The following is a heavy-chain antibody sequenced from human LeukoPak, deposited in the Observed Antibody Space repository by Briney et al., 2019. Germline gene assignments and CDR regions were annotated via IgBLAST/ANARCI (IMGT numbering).Heavy chain of an antibody. CDR2: IIPIFGTA. CDR1: GGTFSGYA. J-gene: IGHJ5*02. D-gene: IGHD6-19*01. Sequence: SVKVSCKASGGTFSGYAISWVRQAPGQGLEWMGGIIPIFGTANYAQKFQGRVTITADESTSTAYMELSSLRSEDTAVYYCATTPPYSSGWYSEYWFDPWGQGTLVTVS. CDR3: ATTPPYSSGWYSEYWFDP. V-gene: IGHV1-69*13.